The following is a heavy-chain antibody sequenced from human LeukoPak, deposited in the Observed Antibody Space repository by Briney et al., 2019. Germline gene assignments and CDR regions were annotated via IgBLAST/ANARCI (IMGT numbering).Heavy chain of an antibody. CDR3: ARGLQRMYYDLWSGYYDYYYYMDV. V-gene: IGHV1-69*05. D-gene: IGHD3-3*01. CDR1: GGTFSSYA. J-gene: IGHJ6*03. CDR2: IIPIFGIV. Sequence: GASVKVSCKASGGTFSSYAISWVRQAPGQGLEWMGGIIPIFGIVNYAQKFQGRVTITTDESTSTAYMELSSLRSEDTAVYNCARGLQRMYYDLWSGYYDYYYYMDVWGKGTTVTVSS.